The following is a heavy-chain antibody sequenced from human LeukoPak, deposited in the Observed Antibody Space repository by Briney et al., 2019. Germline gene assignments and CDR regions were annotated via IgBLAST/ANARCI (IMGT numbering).Heavy chain of an antibody. J-gene: IGHJ4*02. CDR1: GFTFSTYT. V-gene: IGHV3-48*02. CDR3: TRDGLHTAHFDY. CDR2: VSDSRDV. Sequence: PGGSLRLSCAASGFTFSTYTMDWVRQAPGKGLEWVSTVSDSRDVHYSDSVKGRFTISRDNARNSLYLQMNSLIDEDTAVYYCTRDGLHTAHFDYWGQGTLVTVSS. D-gene: IGHD5-18*01.